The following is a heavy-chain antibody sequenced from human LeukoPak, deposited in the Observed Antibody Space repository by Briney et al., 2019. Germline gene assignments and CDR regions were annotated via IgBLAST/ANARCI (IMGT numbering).Heavy chain of an antibody. J-gene: IGHJ4*02. Sequence: PSETLSLTCGVYDGSFSDYYWSWIRQPPGKGLEWIGEINHSGSTNYNPSLKSRVTISVDTSKNQFSLKLTSVTAADTAVYYCARGDTIAVDYWGQGTLVTVSS. CDR3: ARGDTIAVDY. CDR1: DGSFSDYY. V-gene: IGHV4-34*01. D-gene: IGHD6-19*01. CDR2: INHSGST.